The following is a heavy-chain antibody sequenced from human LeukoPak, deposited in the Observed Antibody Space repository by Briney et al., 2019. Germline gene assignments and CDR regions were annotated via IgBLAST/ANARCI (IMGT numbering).Heavy chain of an antibody. J-gene: IGHJ5*02. Sequence: GGSLRLSCAASEFTVSSNYMNWVRQAPGKGLEWVSVIYSGGSTYYADSVKGRFTISRDNAKNSLYLQMDSLRPEDTAVYYCIRDGLGTSPYDLWGQGALVTVSS. CDR1: EFTVSSNY. CDR2: IYSGGST. CDR3: IRDGLGTSPYDL. D-gene: IGHD7-27*01. V-gene: IGHV3-53*01.